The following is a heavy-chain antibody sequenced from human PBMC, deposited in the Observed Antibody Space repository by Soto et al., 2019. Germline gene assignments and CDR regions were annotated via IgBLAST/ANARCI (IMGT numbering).Heavy chain of an antibody. CDR2: INAGNGNT. Sequence: ASVKVSCKASGYTFTSYAMHWVRQAPGQRLEWMGWINAGNGNTKYSQKFQGRVTITRDTSASTAYMELSSLRSEDTAVYYCARDHILTGYSYYYGMDVWGQGTTVTVSS. CDR1: GYTFTSYA. V-gene: IGHV1-3*01. CDR3: ARDHILTGYSYYYGMDV. J-gene: IGHJ6*02. D-gene: IGHD3-9*01.